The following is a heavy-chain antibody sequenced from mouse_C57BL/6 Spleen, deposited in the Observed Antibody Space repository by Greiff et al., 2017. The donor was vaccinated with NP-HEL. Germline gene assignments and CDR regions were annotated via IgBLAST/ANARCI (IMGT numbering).Heavy chain of an antibody. D-gene: IGHD1-1*02. V-gene: IGHV3-6*01. Sequence: DVQLQESGPGLVKPSQSLSLTCSVTGYSITSGYYWNWIRQFPGNKLEWMGYISYDGSNNYNPSLKNRISITRDTSKNQFFLKLNSVTTEDTATYYCAREGGYDAMDYWGQGTSVTVSS. CDR1: GYSITSGYY. CDR2: ISYDGSN. J-gene: IGHJ4*01. CDR3: AREGGYDAMDY.